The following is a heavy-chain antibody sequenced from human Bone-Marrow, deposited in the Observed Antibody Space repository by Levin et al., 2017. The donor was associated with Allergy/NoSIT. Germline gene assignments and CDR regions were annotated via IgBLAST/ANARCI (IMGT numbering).Heavy chain of an antibody. J-gene: IGHJ6*02. V-gene: IGHV4-4*07. CDR1: GGSISSYY. Sequence: ESLKISCTVSGGSISSYYWSWIRQPAGKGLEWIGRIYTSGSTNYNPSLKSRVTMSVDTSKNQFSLKLSSVTAADTAVYYCARDRYGDYYYGMDVWGQGTTVTVSS. D-gene: IGHD4-17*01. CDR3: ARDRYGDYYYGMDV. CDR2: IYTSGST.